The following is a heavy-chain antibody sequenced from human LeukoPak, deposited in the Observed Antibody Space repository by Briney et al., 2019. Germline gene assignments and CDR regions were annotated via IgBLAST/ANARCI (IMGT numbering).Heavy chain of an antibody. CDR2: ISGSGGRT. J-gene: IGHJ4*02. CDR1: GFTFSSYA. CDR3: AKEDYGDYATTPLFDY. D-gene: IGHD4-17*01. V-gene: IGHV3-23*01. Sequence: GGSLRLSCAASGFTFSSYAMTWVRQAPGKGLEWISAISGSGGRTYYADSVKGRFTISRDNSKNTLYLQMNSLRAEDTAVYYCAKEDYGDYATTPLFDYWGQGTLVTVSS.